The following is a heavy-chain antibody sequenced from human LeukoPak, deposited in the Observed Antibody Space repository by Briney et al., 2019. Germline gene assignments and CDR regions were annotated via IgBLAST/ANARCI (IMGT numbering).Heavy chain of an antibody. V-gene: IGHV4-34*01. D-gene: IGHD4-17*01. CDR1: GFTFSSYA. CDR3: ARTYGARAGFDY. CDR2: INHSGST. J-gene: IGHJ4*02. Sequence: PGGSLRLSCAASGFTFSSYAMSWVRQAPGKGLEWIGEINHSGSTNYNPSLKSRVTISVDTSKNQFSLKLSSVTAADTAVYYCARTYGARAGFDYWGQGTLVTVSS.